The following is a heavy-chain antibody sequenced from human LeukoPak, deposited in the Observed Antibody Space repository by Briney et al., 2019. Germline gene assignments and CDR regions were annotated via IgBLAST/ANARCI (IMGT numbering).Heavy chain of an antibody. Sequence: ASVKGSCKASGFTFTSSAMLWGRQARGQPHEWIGWIVVGSGNTNYAQKFQERVTITRDMSTSTAYMELSSLRSEDTAVYYCAADRAYYGSGSYVFDPWGQGTLVTVSS. V-gene: IGHV1-58*02. D-gene: IGHD3-10*01. CDR1: GFTFTSSA. J-gene: IGHJ5*02. CDR2: IVVGSGNT. CDR3: AADRAYYGSGSYVFDP.